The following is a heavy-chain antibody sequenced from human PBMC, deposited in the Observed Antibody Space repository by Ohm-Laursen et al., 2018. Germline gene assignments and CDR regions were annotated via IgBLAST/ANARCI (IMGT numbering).Heavy chain of an antibody. Sequence: SLRLSCTASGFTFADYAMHWVRQAPGKGLEWVSGISWNSGSIGYADSVKGRFTISRDNAKNSLYLQMNSLRAEDTALYYCAKVLGGSPSDAFDIWGQGTMVTVSS. V-gene: IGHV3-9*01. CDR1: GFTFADYA. D-gene: IGHD2-15*01. CDR3: AKVLGGSPSDAFDI. J-gene: IGHJ3*02. CDR2: ISWNSGSI.